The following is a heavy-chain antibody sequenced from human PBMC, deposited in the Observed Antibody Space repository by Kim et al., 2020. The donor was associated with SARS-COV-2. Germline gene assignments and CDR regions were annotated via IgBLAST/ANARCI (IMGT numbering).Heavy chain of an antibody. CDR3: ARPSHGGGAVDY. V-gene: IGHV3-48*03. Sequence: YAGNVRGRVTIASDNAKNSLYLQMNSLRAEDTAVYYCARPSHGGGAVDYGGQGTLVTVSS. J-gene: IGHJ4*02. D-gene: IGHD3-16*01.